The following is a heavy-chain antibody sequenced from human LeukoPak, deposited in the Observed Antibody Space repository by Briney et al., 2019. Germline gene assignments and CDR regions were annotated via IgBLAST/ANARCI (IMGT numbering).Heavy chain of an antibody. J-gene: IGHJ4*02. CDR3: ARLGYDILTGYPDY. Sequence: SETLSLTCTVSGGSISSYYWSWIRQPPGKGLEWIGYIYYSGSTNYNPSLKSRVTISVDTSKNQFSLKLSSVTAADTAVYYCARLGYDILTGYPDYWGQGTLVTVSS. D-gene: IGHD3-9*01. V-gene: IGHV4-59*08. CDR1: GGSISSYY. CDR2: IYYSGST.